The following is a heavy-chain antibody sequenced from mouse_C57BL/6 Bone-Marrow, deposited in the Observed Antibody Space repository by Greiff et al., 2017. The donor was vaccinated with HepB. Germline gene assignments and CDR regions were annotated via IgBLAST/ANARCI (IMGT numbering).Heavy chain of an antibody. CDR2: INPNNGGT. Sequence: VQLQQSGPELVKPGASVKIPCKASGYTFTDYNMDWVKQSHGKSLEWIGDINPNNGGTIYNQKFKGKATLTVDKSSSTAYMELRSLTSEDTAVYYCAREDSTSLYYAMDYWGQGTSVTVSS. CDR1: GYTFTDYN. CDR3: AREDSTSLYYAMDY. D-gene: IGHD6-2*01. J-gene: IGHJ4*01. V-gene: IGHV1-18*01.